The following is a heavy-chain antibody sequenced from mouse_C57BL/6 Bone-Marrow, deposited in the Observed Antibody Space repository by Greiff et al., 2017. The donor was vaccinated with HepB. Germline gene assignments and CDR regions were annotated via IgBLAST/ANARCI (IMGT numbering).Heavy chain of an antibody. V-gene: IGHV1-5*01. J-gene: IGHJ3*01. CDR3: TPIYYGNYGFAY. CDR2: IYPGNSDT. Sequence: EVQLQQSGTVLARPGASVKMSCKTSGYTFTSYWMHWVKQRPGQGLEWIGAIYPGNSDTSYNQKFKGKAKLTAVTSASTAYMELSSLTNEDSAVYYCTPIYYGNYGFAYWGQGTLVTVSA. D-gene: IGHD2-1*01. CDR1: GYTFTSYW.